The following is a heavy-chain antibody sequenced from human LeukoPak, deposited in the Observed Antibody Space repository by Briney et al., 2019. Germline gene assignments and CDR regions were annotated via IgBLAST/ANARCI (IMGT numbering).Heavy chain of an antibody. CDR2: IKQDGSGQ. V-gene: IGHV3-7*01. J-gene: IGHJ4*02. D-gene: IGHD3-10*01. CDR1: GLTFRNFW. CDR3: ARSYGHSIDY. Sequence: GGSLRLSCAAPGLTFRNFWMCWVRQAPGKGLEWAATIKQDGSGQYYVDSVKGRFTISRDNAQNSLNLQMNNLRAEDTAVYYCARSYGHSIDYWGQGTLVTVSS.